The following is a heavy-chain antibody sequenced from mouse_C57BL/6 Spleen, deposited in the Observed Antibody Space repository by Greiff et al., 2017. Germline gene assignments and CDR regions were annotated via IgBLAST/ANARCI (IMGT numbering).Heavy chain of an antibody. J-gene: IGHJ4*01. CDR3: ARGTHYYGSSPYYYAMDY. Sequence: VQRVESGAELARPGASVKLSCKASGYTFTSYGISWVKQRTGQGLEWIGEIYPRSGNTYYNEKFKGKATLTADKSSSTAYMELRSLTSEDSAVYFCARGTHYYGSSPYYYAMDYWGQGTSVTVSS. CDR2: IYPRSGNT. V-gene: IGHV1-81*01. CDR1: GYTFTSYG. D-gene: IGHD1-1*01.